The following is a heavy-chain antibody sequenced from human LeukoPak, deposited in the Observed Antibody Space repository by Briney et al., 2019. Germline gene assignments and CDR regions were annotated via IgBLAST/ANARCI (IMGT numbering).Heavy chain of an antibody. Sequence: SVKVSCKASGGTFSSYAISWVRQAPGQGLEWMGRIIPIFGTANYAQKFQGRVTITTDESTSTAYMELGSLRSEDTAVYYCARDLPSSWRFDYWGQGTLVTVSS. D-gene: IGHD6-13*01. CDR3: ARDLPSSWRFDY. CDR1: GGTFSSYA. CDR2: IIPIFGTA. V-gene: IGHV1-69*05. J-gene: IGHJ4*02.